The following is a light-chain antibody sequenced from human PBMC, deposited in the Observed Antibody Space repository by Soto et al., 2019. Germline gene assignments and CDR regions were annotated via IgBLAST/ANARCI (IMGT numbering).Light chain of an antibody. V-gene: IGKV3-20*01. CDR2: GAS. CDR1: QSVSNNY. J-gene: IGKJ1*01. CDR3: QQYGSSGT. Sequence: VLTQSPGTLSLSPGDSATLSCRASQSVSNNYLAWYQQKPGQAPRLLIYGASNRATGITDRFSGSGSGTDFTLTISRLEPEDFAVYYCQQYGSSGTVGQGTKVDI.